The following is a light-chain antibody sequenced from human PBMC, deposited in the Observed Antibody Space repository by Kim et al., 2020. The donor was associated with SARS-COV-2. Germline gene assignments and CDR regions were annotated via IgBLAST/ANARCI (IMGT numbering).Light chain of an antibody. CDR2: GAS. CDR1: DIVSSDY. J-gene: IGKJ2*01. Sequence: SPGERAALACRASDIVSSDYVAWFQQKPGQPPRLLIYGASNRATGIPDRFSGSGSGADFTLTISRLEPEDFALYFCQQYGSSLYTFGQGTKLEI. CDR3: QQYGSSLYT. V-gene: IGKV3-20*01.